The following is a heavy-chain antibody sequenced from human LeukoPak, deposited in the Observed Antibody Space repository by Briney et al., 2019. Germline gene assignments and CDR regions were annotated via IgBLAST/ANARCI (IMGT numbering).Heavy chain of an antibody. D-gene: IGHD6-13*01. J-gene: IGHJ5*02. V-gene: IGHV4-59*01. CDR2: IYYSGRT. CDR3: ASSIAAAGDNWLDP. CDR1: GGSISSYY. Sequence: SETLSLTCTVSGGSISSYYWSWIRQPPGKGLEWIGYIYYSGRTNYNPSLKSRVTISIDTSKNQFSLKLTSVTAADTAVYYCASSIAAAGDNWLDPWGQGTLVTVSS.